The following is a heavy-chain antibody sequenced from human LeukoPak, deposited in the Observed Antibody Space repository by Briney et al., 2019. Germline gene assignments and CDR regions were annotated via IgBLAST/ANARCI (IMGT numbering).Heavy chain of an antibody. D-gene: IGHD6-19*01. CDR1: GFTFSSYG. V-gene: IGHV3-30*18. Sequence: PGGSLRLSCAASGFTFSSYGMHWVRQAPGKGLEWVAVISYDGSNKYYADSVKGRFTISRDNSKNTLYLQMNSLRAEDTAVYYCAKGQYSSGWYSDYWGQGTLVTVSS. J-gene: IGHJ4*02. CDR3: AKGQYSSGWYSDY. CDR2: ISYDGSNK.